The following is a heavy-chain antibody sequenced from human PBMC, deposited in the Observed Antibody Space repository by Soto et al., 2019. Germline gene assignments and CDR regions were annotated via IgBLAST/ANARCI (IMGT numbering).Heavy chain of an antibody. Sequence: PGGSLRLSCAASGLNFKSYPINWVRQAPGKRLEWLSSISSSGYIFSTDSVRVRFTISRDNDKNSVYLQINSLRAEDTAVYFCARDCSGGSCYPGMDVWGQGTTVTVSS. CDR2: ISSSGYI. CDR1: GLNFKSYP. D-gene: IGHD2-15*01. V-gene: IGHV3-21*01. J-gene: IGHJ6*02. CDR3: ARDCSGGSCYPGMDV.